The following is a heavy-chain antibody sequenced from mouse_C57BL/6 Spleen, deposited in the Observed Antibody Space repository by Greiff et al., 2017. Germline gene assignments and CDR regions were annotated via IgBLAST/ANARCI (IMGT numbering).Heavy chain of an antibody. CDR3: ATGSSGYAAWFAY. CDR2: IYPGDGDT. D-gene: IGHD3-2*02. J-gene: IGHJ3*01. V-gene: IGHV1-82*01. Sequence: QVHVKQSGPELVKPGASVKISCKASGYAFSSSWMNWVKQRPGKGLEWIGRIYPGDGDTNYNGKFKGKATLTADKSSSTAYMQLSSLTSEDSAVYFCATGSSGYAAWFAYWGQGTLVTVSA. CDR1: GYAFSSSW.